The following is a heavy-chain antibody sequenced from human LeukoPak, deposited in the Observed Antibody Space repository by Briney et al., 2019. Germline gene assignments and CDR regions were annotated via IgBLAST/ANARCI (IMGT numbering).Heavy chain of an antibody. CDR3: SHRRSGYDWNHGDFDY. D-gene: IGHD1-20*01. Sequence: SGPTQVNPTQTLTLTCSFSGFSLPTRPLGVGWIRQPPGKALEWLAVIYRDDDKRYNPSLKTRLTVTTATSKNQVVLIMTNMDPVDTATYYCSHRRSGYDWNHGDFDYWGQGTLVTVSS. CDR2: IYRDDDK. J-gene: IGHJ4*02. CDR1: GFSLPTRPLG. V-gene: IGHV2-5*02.